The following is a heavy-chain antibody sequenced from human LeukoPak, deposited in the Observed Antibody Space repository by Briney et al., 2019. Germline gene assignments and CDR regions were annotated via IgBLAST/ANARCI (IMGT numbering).Heavy chain of an antibody. V-gene: IGHV3-48*03. CDR1: GFTFNSYA. J-gene: IGHJ6*02. Sequence: GGSLSLSCAASGFTFNSYAMTWVRQAPGKGLEWVSDISGSGGSTIYYADSVKCQFTISRDNAKNSLYLQMNSLRAEDTAVYYCARVGCRGGSCSSRGDYYYGMDVWGQGTTVTVSS. CDR3: ARVGCRGGSCSSRGDYYYGMDV. D-gene: IGHD2-15*01. CDR2: ISGSGGSTI.